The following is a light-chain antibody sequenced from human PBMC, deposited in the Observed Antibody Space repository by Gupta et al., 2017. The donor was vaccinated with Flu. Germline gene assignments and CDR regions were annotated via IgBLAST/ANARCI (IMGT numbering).Light chain of an antibody. J-gene: IGLJ2*01. CDR3: QSYDYTLSVVV. CDR2: GNS. Sequence: QSLLTQPPSVSGAPGQRAPISCTGSSSNIVAGYDVPWYQQLPGTAPKLLIYGNSNRPSGVPDRFSGSKSGTSASLAIPGLQAEDEADYYCQSYDYTLSVVVFGGGTKLPVL. V-gene: IGLV1-40*01. CDR1: SSNIVAGYD.